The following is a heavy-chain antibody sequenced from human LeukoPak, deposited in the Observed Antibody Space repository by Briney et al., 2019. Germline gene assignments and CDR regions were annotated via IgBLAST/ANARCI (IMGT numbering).Heavy chain of an antibody. V-gene: IGHV3-23*01. D-gene: IGHD3-22*01. CDR1: GFTFRTYA. CDR2: TGSNGVT. Sequence: GGSLRLSCTGSGFTFRTYAFSWVRQAPGKGLEWVSATGSNGVTYYADSVKGRFTISRDNSKNALYLQMNGLRADDTAVYYCGIRDTSDYYVFWGQGTLVTVSS. CDR3: GIRDTSDYYVF. J-gene: IGHJ4*02.